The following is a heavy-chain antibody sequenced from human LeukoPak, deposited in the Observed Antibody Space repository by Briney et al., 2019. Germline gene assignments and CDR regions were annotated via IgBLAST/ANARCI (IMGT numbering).Heavy chain of an antibody. CDR2: ISASGGST. CDR1: GFTFSSYA. J-gene: IGHJ4*02. D-gene: IGHD2-2*01. V-gene: IGHV3-23*01. Sequence: GGSLRLSCAASGFTFSSYAMNWVRQAPGKGLEWVSTISASGGSTYYFVKGRFTISRDNSKNTLYLQMNSLRAEDTAVYYCAKGYCSSTNCNESFFDYWGQGTLVTVSS. CDR3: AKGYCSSTNCNESFFDY.